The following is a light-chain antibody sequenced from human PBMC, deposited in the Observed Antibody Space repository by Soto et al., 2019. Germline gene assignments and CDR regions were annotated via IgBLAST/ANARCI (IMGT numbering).Light chain of an antibody. CDR1: SSDVGGYNY. CDR3: SSYAGSNNLV. J-gene: IGLJ2*01. Sequence: QAVVTQPPSASGSPGQSVTISCTGTSSDVGGYNYVSWYQQHPGKAPKLMIYEVSKRPSGVPDRVSGSKSGNTASLTVSGLQAEDEADYYCSSYAGSNNLVFGGGTKVTVL. CDR2: EVS. V-gene: IGLV2-8*01.